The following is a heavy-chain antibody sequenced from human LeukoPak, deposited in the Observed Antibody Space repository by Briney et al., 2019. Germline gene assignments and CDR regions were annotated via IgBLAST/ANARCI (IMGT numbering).Heavy chain of an antibody. CDR3: ARGVGIGYDRRVYYFDY. J-gene: IGHJ4*02. CDR2: INPNSGGT. Sequence: ASVKVSCLACGYTFTGYYMHWVRQAPGQGLEWMGWINPNSGGTNYAQKFQGRVTMTRTSISTAYMELSRLRFEDTAVYYCARGVGIGYDRRVYYFDYWGQGTLVTVSS. D-gene: IGHD5-12*01. CDR1: GYTFTGYY. V-gene: IGHV1-2*02.